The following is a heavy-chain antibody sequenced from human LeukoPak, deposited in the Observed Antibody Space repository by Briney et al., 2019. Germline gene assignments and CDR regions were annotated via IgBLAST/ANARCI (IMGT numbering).Heavy chain of an antibody. CDR2: LCTGGDT. D-gene: IGHD6-19*01. Sequence: GGSLRLSCAASGFTFSSYAMSWVRQAPGKGLEWVSVLCTGGDTFYADSVRGRFTISRDNFRNTVSLQMNSLRADDTALYYCAGGQMFTSGGFESWGQGALVTVSS. J-gene: IGHJ4*02. CDR1: GFTFSSYA. V-gene: IGHV3-53*01. CDR3: AGGQMFTSGGFES.